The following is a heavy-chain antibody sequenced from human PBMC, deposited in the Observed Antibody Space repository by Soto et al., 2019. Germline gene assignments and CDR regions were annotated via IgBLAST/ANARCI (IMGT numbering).Heavy chain of an antibody. J-gene: IGHJ5*02. V-gene: IGHV4-4*07. CDR2: IYTSGST. CDR1: GGSISSYY. Sequence: SETLSLTCTVSGGSISSYYWSWIRQPAGKGLEWIGRIYTSGSTNYNPSLKRRVTMSVDTSKTQFSLKLSSVTAADTAVYYCARDALYFLWQPLLNCFDPWGQGTLVTVSS. CDR3: ARDALYFLWQPLLNCFDP. D-gene: IGHD6-13*01.